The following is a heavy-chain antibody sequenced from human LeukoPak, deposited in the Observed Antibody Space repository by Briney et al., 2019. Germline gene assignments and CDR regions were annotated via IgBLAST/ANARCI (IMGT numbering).Heavy chain of an antibody. CDR3: ATDSPETAAFDY. Sequence: GGSLRLSCAASGFTFSSYWMSWVRQAPGKGLEWVSYIVGSSSNIYYADSVKGRFTISRDNAKNSLYLQMDSLRAEDTAVYYCATDSPETAAFDYWGQGTLVTVSS. CDR1: GFTFSSYW. J-gene: IGHJ4*02. CDR2: IVGSSSNI. D-gene: IGHD1-1*01. V-gene: IGHV3-48*04.